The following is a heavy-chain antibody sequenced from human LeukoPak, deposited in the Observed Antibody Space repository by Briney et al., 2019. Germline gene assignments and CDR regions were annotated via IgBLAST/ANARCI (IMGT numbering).Heavy chain of an antibody. CDR1: GFTFEDYT. Sequence: GGSLRLSCAASGFTFEDYTMHWVRQAPGKTLEWVSLINWHGSAYYTDSVKGRFTISRDNSKNSLYLQMDTLRREDTAFYYCVKDINDESSGSVLEYWGQGALVTVSS. J-gene: IGHJ4*02. V-gene: IGHV3-43*01. CDR2: INWHGSA. D-gene: IGHD3-22*01. CDR3: VKDINDESSGSVLEY.